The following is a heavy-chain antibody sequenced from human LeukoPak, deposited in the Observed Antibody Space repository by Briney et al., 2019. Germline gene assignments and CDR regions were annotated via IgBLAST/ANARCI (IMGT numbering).Heavy chain of an antibody. CDR3: AGRAVVRSRSRDYYYYYGMDV. V-gene: IGHV1-24*01. CDR1: GYTLTELS. Sequence: ASVKVSCRVSGYTLTELSMHWVRQAPGKGLEWMGGFDPEDGETIYPQKFQGRVTMTEDTSTDTAYMELSSLRSEDTAVYYCAGRAVVRSRSRDYYYYYGMDVWGKGTTVTVSS. D-gene: IGHD3-10*01. J-gene: IGHJ6*04. CDR2: FDPEDGET.